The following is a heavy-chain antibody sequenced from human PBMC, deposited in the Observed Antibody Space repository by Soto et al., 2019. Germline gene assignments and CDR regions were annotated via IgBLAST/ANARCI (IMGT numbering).Heavy chain of an antibody. V-gene: IGHV5-51*01. D-gene: IGHD3-22*01. CDR1: GYKFTSSW. J-gene: IGHJ5*02. Sequence: GESLKISCRTSGYKFTSSWIAWVRQKPGKGLEWMGIIFPSDSDTRYSPSFQGQVTISADRSTSTVFLQWASLKASDTAVYFCARKDKSGYSNWFDPWGQGTLVTVPQ. CDR2: IFPSDSDT. CDR3: ARKDKSGYSNWFDP.